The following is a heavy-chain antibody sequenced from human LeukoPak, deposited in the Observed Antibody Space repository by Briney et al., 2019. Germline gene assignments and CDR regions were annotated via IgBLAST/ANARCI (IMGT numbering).Heavy chain of an antibody. V-gene: IGHV3-30*04. CDR2: ISSDGRHI. CDR3: ARCGGTCSLPSTSAMDA. Sequence: PGGPLRPSVPPSEFISISYTVHWVAKPPARGREGGPVISSDGRHIFYADSVKGRFTISRDNSKNTLYLQMNSLRAEDTALYLCARCGGTCSLPSTSAMDAWGQGTTVTVS. CDR1: EFISISYT. D-gene: IGHD2-21*01. J-gene: IGHJ6*02.